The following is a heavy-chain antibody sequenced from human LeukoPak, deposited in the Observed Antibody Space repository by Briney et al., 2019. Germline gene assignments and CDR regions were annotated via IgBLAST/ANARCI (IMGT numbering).Heavy chain of an antibody. J-gene: IGHJ4*02. CDR3: TTGPYSSSWYWLY. CDR1: GFTFSNVW. D-gene: IGHD6-13*01. Sequence: NPGGSLRLSCAASGFTFSNVWVSWVRQAPGKGLEWVGRIKSKTDGGTTDYAAPVKGRFTISRDDSKNTLYLQMNSLKTEDTAVYYCTTGPYSSSWYWLYWGQGTLVTVSS. V-gene: IGHV3-15*01. CDR2: IKSKTDGGTT.